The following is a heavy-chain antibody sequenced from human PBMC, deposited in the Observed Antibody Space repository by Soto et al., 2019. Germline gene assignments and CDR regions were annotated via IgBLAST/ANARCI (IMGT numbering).Heavy chain of an antibody. J-gene: IGHJ3*02. CDR2: IKSKTDGGTT. CDR1: GFTFSTAW. Sequence: EVQLVESGGGLVKPGGSLRPSCAASGFTFSTAWMSWVRQAPGKGLEWVGRIKSKTDGGTTDYAAPVKGRFTISRDDSKNTLYLQMNSLKTEDTAVYYCPTAPDQTDAFDIWGQETMVTVSS. D-gene: IGHD2-2*01. V-gene: IGHV3-15*01. CDR3: PTAPDQTDAFDI.